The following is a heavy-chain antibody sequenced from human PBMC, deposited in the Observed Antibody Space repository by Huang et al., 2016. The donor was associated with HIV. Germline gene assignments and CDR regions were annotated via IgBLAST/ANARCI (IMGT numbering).Heavy chain of an antibody. CDR2: SNYSGNS. CDR3: ARARLLLPFDY. CDR1: GGPFNCLL. J-gene: IGHJ4*02. D-gene: IGHD2-15*01. Sequence: QVLLQQWGAGVLKLSETLSLTFGVSGGPFNCLLWRWIRQPPGKGLGWIGESNYSGNSNDNPSLKRRVTMSVDTSKRQFSLSLKSVTAADTAVYYCARARLLLPFDYWGQGALVAVSS. V-gene: IGHV4-34*02.